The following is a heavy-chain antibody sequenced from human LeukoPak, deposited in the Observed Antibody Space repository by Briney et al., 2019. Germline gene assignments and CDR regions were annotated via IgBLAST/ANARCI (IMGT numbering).Heavy chain of an antibody. CDR3: ARGTTVTMLGFDY. V-gene: IGHV3-23*01. Sequence: GGSLRLSCAASGFTFNSYAMYWVRQAPGKGLEWVSGIFGSGGSSHYADSVKGRFTISRDNAKNSLYLQMNSLRAEDTAVYYCARGTTVTMLGFDYWGQGTLVTVSS. D-gene: IGHD4-17*01. CDR1: GFTFNSYA. CDR2: IFGSGGSS. J-gene: IGHJ4*02.